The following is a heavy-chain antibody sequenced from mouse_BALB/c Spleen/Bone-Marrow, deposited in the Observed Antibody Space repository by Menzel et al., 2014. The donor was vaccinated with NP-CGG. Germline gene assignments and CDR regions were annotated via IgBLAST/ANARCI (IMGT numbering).Heavy chain of an antibody. CDR1: GFTFSSFG. J-gene: IGHJ4*01. CDR2: ISRGSSTI. V-gene: IGHV5-17*02. D-gene: IGHD1-1*01. CDR3: ARGNYGFSFYYAMDY. Sequence: EVQLVESGGGLVQPGGSRKLSCAASGFTFSSFGMHWVRRAPEKGLEWVAYISRGSSTIYYADTVKGRFTISRDNPKNTLFLQMTSLRSEDTAMYYCARGNYGFSFYYAMDYWGQGTSVTVSS.